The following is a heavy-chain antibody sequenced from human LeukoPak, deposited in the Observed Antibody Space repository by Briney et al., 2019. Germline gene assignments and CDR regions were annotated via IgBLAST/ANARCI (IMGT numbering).Heavy chain of an antibody. D-gene: IGHD6-19*01. CDR3: ARGGLDPVDY. J-gene: IGHJ4*02. CDR2: INTDGSRT. V-gene: IGHV3-74*01. CDR1: GFTFSTYW. Sequence: PGGSLKLSCAASGFTFSTYWMHWVRQAPGKGLVWVSRINTDGSRTVYADSVRGRFTISRDNAKNTVYLQMNSLRGEDTAVYYCARGGLDPVDYWGQGTLVTVSS.